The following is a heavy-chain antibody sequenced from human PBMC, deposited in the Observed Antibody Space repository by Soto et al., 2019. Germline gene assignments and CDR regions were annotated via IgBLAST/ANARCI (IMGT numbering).Heavy chain of an antibody. CDR2: LYNSGST. D-gene: IGHD4-17*01. Sequence: QVQLQESGPGLVKASETLSLTCTVSGGSISNYYWNWIRQSPGKGLEWIGYLYNSGSTNYNPSLKSRVSISVDTSTNQFSLRLTSVTAADTAVYYCARGSAGDYADYWGQGTLVTVSS. CDR1: GGSISNYY. CDR3: ARGSAGDYADY. J-gene: IGHJ4*02. V-gene: IGHV4-59*01.